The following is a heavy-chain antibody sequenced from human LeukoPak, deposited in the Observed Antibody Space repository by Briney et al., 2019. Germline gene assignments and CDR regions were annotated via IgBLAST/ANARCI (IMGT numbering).Heavy chain of an antibody. D-gene: IGHD5-24*01. Sequence: PSETLSLTCTVSGDSISSYYWSWIRQPPGKGLEWMGYIYYSGSTNYNPSLKSRVTISVDTSNNHFSLKLSSVPAADTAVYSCARAEGVATITGAFDIWGQGTMVTVSS. CDR3: ARAEGVATITGAFDI. V-gene: IGHV4-59*01. J-gene: IGHJ3*02. CDR1: GDSISSYY. CDR2: IYYSGST.